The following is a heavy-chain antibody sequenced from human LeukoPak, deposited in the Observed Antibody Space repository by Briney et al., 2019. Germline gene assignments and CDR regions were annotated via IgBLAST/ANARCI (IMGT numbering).Heavy chain of an antibody. Sequence: GGSLRLSCAASGVTFSDYYMSWIRQAPGKGQEWVSYISSSGSTIYYADSVKGRFTISRDNAKNSLYLQMNSLRAEDTAVYYCATQDLVVPDYWGQGTLVTVSS. CDR1: GVTFSDYY. CDR3: ATQDLVVPDY. J-gene: IGHJ4*02. CDR2: ISSSGSTI. D-gene: IGHD2-15*01. V-gene: IGHV3-11*01.